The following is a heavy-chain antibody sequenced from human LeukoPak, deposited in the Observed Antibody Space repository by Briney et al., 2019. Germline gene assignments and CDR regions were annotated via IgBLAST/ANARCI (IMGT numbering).Heavy chain of an antibody. J-gene: IGHJ4*02. Sequence: GESLRLSCAASGFIFSDYSMNWVRQAPGEGLEWVSSISGTSTYIYYGDSVKGRFTVSRSNAKNSLFLQMNSLRVDDTAVYYCARGPSVPRLTDRFDYWGQGTLVTVSS. CDR2: ISGTSTYI. CDR1: GFIFSDYS. V-gene: IGHV3-21*01. CDR3: ARGPSVPRLTDRFDY. D-gene: IGHD4-11*01.